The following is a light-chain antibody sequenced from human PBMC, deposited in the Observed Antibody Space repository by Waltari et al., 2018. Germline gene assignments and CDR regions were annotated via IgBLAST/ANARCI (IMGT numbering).Light chain of an antibody. CDR3: SSYTSSSTLV. Sequence: QSALTQPASVSGSPGQSITISCTGTSSDVGGYKYVSWYQQHPGKAPKPLIYEVGNRPSGVSNRFSGSKSGNTASLTISGLQAEDEADYYCSSYTSSSTLVFGTGTKVTVL. CDR2: EVG. CDR1: SSDVGGYKY. J-gene: IGLJ1*01. V-gene: IGLV2-14*01.